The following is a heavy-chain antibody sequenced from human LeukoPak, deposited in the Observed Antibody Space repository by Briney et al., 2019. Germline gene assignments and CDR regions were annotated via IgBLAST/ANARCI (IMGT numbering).Heavy chain of an antibody. J-gene: IGHJ3*02. V-gene: IGHV3-30*02. D-gene: IGHD6-19*01. CDR1: GFPFSSYG. CDR2: IRYDGSNK. CDR3: AKDKQWLVQRRHDAFDI. Sequence: GGSLRLSCAASGFPFSSYGMHWVRQAPGKGLEWVAFIRYDGSNKYYADSVKGRFTISRDNSKNTLYLQMNSLRAEDTAVYYCAKDKQWLVQRRHDAFDIWGQGTMVTVSS.